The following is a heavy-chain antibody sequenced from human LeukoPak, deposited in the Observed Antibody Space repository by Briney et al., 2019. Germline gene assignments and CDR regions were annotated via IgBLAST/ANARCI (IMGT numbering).Heavy chain of an antibody. J-gene: IGHJ4*02. Sequence: SSDTLSLTCTVSGGSISSSSYYWGWIRQPPGKGLEWIGSIYYSGSTYYNPSLKSRVTISVDTSKNQFSLKLSSVTAADTAVYYCARGTSSSWYRWFDYWGQGTLDTVSS. D-gene: IGHD6-13*01. CDR1: GGSISSSSYY. V-gene: IGHV4-39*01. CDR3: ARGTSSSWYRWFDY. CDR2: IYYSGST.